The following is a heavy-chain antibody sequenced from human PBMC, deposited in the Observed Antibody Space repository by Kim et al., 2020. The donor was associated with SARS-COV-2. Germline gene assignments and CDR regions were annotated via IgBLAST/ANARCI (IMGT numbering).Heavy chain of an antibody. J-gene: IGHJ5*02. CDR2: INPNSGGT. V-gene: IGHV1-2*02. CDR3: ARWAKGYCSSTSCSRWFDP. CDR1: GYTFTGYY. Sequence: ASVKVSCKASGYTFTGYYMHWVRQAPGQGLEWMGWINPNSGGTNYAQKFQGRVTMTRDTSISTAYMELSRLRSDDTAVYYCARWAKGYCSSTSCSRWFDPWGQGTLVTVSS. D-gene: IGHD2-2*01.